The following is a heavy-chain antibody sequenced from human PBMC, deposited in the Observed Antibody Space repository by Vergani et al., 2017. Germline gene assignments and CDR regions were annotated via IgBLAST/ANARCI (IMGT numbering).Heavy chain of an antibody. CDR2: ISGSGGST. CDR1: GFTFSSYG. D-gene: IGHD6-19*01. Sequence: VQLVESGGGVVQPGGSLRLSCAASGFTFSSYGMHWVRQAPGKGLEWVSAISGSGGSTYYADSVKGRFTISRDNSKNTLYLQMNSLRAEDTAVYYCAKDAYSSGWYPGGYWGQGTLVTVSS. J-gene: IGHJ4*02. CDR3: AKDAYSSGWYPGGY. V-gene: IGHV3-23*04.